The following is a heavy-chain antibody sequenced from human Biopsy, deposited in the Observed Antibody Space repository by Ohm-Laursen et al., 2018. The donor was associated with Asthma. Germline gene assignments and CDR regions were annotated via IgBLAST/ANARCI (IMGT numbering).Heavy chain of an antibody. Sequence: SETLSLTCSLSSGSGGYLRSGNYYWGWIRQPPGKGLEWIGGIYYSGATYYNPSLESRVSISRDTSKNQFSLKLSSVTAADTAVYYCARAQDYYDSRGYYRSFDYWGQGTLVTVSS. CDR3: ARAQDYYDSRGYYRSFDY. D-gene: IGHD3-22*01. CDR1: SGSGGYLRSGNYY. V-gene: IGHV4-39*07. CDR2: IYYSGAT. J-gene: IGHJ4*02.